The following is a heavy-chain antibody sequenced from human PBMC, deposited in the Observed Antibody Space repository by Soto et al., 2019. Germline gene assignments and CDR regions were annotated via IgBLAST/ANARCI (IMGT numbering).Heavy chain of an antibody. V-gene: IGHV3-7*01. J-gene: IGHJ6*03. CDR3: ARGPLRAVLYYYYYMDV. CDR1: GFTFSSYW. Sequence: GGSLRLSCSASGFTFSSYWMSWVRQAPGKGLEWVANIKQDGSEKYYVDSVKGRFTISRDNAKNSLYLQMNSLRAEDTAVYYCARGPLRAVLYYYYYMDVWGKGTTVTVSS. CDR2: IKQDGSEK. D-gene: IGHD3-16*01.